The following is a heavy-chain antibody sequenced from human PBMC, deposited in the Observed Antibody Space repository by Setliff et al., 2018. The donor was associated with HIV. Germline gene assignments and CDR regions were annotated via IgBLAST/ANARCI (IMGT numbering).Heavy chain of an antibody. J-gene: IGHJ4*02. V-gene: IGHV3-48*01. CDR1: GFTFNSYS. D-gene: IGHD1-7*01. Sequence: PGGSLRLSCAASGFTFNSYSMNWVRQAPGKGLEWVSYISSSSSTIYYADSVKGRFTISRDNAKNSLYLQMNSLRAEDTAVYYCAREGITGTTLHPYWGQGTLVTVSS. CDR2: ISSSSSTI. CDR3: AREGITGTTLHPY.